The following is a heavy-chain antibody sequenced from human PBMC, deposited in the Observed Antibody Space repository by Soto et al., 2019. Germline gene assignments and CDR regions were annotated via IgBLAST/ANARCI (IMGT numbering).Heavy chain of an antibody. CDR3: ASGLLVRGAYYVDV. CDR1: GDSVSGNTCC. V-gene: IGHV6-1*01. J-gene: IGHJ6*02. Sequence: SQPLSLTGVMSGDSVSGNTCCCNCNRQSPSRGLEWLGRTYYRSKWYYDYAGSVKGRMTINPDTSRNQFSLQLNSVSPEDTAVYYCASGLLVRGAYYVDVWDQGTTVTVSS. CDR2: TYYRSKWYY. D-gene: IGHD3-10*01.